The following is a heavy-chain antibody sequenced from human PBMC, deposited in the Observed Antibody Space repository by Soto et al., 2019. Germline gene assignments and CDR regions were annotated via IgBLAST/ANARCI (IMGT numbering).Heavy chain of an antibody. CDR1: GFTFSSYS. Sequence: EVQLVESGGGLVQPGGSLRLSCAASGFTFSSYSRNWVRQAPGKGLEWVSYISSSSSTIYYADSVKGRFTISRDNAKNTLYLPMNSLRAGDTAVYYCAREGGALNWFDPWGQGTLVTVSS. CDR3: AREGGALNWFDP. V-gene: IGHV3-48*01. J-gene: IGHJ5*02. CDR2: ISSSSSTI. D-gene: IGHD4-17*01.